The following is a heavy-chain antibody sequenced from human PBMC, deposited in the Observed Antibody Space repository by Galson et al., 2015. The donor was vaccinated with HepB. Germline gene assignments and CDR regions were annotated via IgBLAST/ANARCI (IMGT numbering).Heavy chain of an antibody. CDR2: ISYDGSIK. V-gene: IGHV3-30*18. J-gene: IGHJ4*02. CDR3: AKDFHPLVLDGGYLFDS. D-gene: IGHD5-12*01. CDR1: EFTFRNYG. Sequence: SLRLSCAASEFTFRNYGLHWVRQAPGKGLDWVAVISYDGSIKNYADSVKGRFTISRDNSKSTLYLQMNSLRAEDTAVYYCAKDFHPLVLDGGYLFDSWGQGTLVTVSS.